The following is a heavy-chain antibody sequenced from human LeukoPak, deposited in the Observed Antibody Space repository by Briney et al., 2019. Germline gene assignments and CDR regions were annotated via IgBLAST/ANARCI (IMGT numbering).Heavy chain of an antibody. J-gene: IGHJ4*02. CDR3: ARDGDYYFDY. CDR2: IYYGGST. CDR1: GGSISSYY. D-gene: IGHD2-21*02. Sequence: SETLSLTCTVSGGSISSYYWSWIRQPPGKGLEWIGYIYYGGSTNYNPSLKSRVTISVDTSKNQFSLKLSSVTAADTAVYYCARDGDYYFDYWGQGTLVTVSS. V-gene: IGHV4-59*01.